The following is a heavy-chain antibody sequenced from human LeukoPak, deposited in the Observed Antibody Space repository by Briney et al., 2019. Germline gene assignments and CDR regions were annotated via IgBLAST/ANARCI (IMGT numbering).Heavy chain of an antibody. CDR3: ARFGLGVSGYDFSDY. V-gene: IGHV1-69*13. J-gene: IGHJ4*02. Sequence: SVKVSCKASGGTFSSYAISWVRQAPGQGLEWMGGIIPIFGTANYAQKFQGRVTITADESTSTAYMELRSLRSEDTAVYYCARFGLGVSGYDFSDYWGQGTLVTVSS. D-gene: IGHD5-12*01. CDR1: GGTFSSYA. CDR2: IIPIFGTA.